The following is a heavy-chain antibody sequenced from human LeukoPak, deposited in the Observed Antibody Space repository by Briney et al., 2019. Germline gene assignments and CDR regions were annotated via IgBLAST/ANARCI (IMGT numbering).Heavy chain of an antibody. CDR1: GGTFSSYA. D-gene: IGHD3-10*01. CDR2: IIPILGIA. Sequence: SVKVSCKASGGTFSSYAISWVRQAPGQGLERMGRIIPILGIANYAQKFQGRVTITADKSTSTAYMELSSLRSEDTAVYYCARGGLLWFGELLDYWGQGTLVTVSS. J-gene: IGHJ4*02. CDR3: ARGGLLWFGELLDY. V-gene: IGHV1-69*04.